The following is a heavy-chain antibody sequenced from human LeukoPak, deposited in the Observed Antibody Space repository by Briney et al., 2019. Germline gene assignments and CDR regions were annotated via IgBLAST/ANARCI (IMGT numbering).Heavy chain of an antibody. CDR3: ARDRGIKNYYYYMDV. V-gene: IGHV1-2*02. CDR1: GYTFTGYY. CDR2: INPNSGGT. J-gene: IGHJ6*03. Sequence: VASVKVSCKASGYTFTGYYMHWVRQAPGQGLEWMGWINPNSGGTNYAQKFQGRVTMTRDTSISTAYMELSRLRSDDTAVYYCARDRGIKNYYYYMDVWGKGTTVTVSS.